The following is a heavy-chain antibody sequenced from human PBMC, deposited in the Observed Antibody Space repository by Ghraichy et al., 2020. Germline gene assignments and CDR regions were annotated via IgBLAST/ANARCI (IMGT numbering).Heavy chain of an antibody. CDR3: AKGPWEAADRPIAGSYGMDV. CDR2: ISGSGGST. V-gene: IGHV3-23*01. CDR1: GFTFSSYA. Sequence: GESLNISCAASGFTFSSYAMSWVRQAPGKGLEWVSAISGSGGSTYYADSVKGRFTISRDNSKNTLYLQMNSLRAEDTAVYYCAKGPWEAADRPIAGSYGMDVWGQGTTVTVSS. D-gene: IGHD6-6*01. J-gene: IGHJ6*02.